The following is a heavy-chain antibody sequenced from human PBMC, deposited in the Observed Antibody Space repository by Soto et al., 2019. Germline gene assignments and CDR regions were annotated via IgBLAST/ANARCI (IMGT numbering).Heavy chain of an antibody. CDR2: IYPGDHET. D-gene: IGHD6-13*01. CDR3: ARSPRSSPYFDY. Sequence: PGESLKISCQSSGYTFSNFWIVWVRQLPGKGLEWMGIIYPGDHETRYSPSFHGKVTISADRSINTAYLQWNSLEASDTAFYFCARSPRSSPYFDYWGQGALVTVSS. V-gene: IGHV5-51*01. J-gene: IGHJ4*02. CDR1: GYTFSNFW.